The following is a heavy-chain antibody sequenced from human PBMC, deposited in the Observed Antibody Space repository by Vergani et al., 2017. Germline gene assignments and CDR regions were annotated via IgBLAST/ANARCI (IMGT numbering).Heavy chain of an antibody. CDR3: TNLGILTGYYYYYGMDV. CDR2: IRSKANSYAT. CDR1: GFTFSGSA. V-gene: IGHV3-73*02. Sequence: EVQLVESGGGLVQPGGSLKLSCAASGFTFSGSAMHWVRQASGKGLEWVGRIRSKANSYATAYAASVKGRFTISRDDSKNTAYLQMNSLKTEDTAVYYCTNLGILTGYYYYYGMDVWGQGP. J-gene: IGHJ6*02. D-gene: IGHD3-9*01.